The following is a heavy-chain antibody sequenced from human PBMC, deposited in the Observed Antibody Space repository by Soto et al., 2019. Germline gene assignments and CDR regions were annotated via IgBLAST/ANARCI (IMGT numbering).Heavy chain of an antibody. V-gene: IGHV4-30-4*01. CDR3: AREDDCGYRDYYGLDV. CDR2: IHYSGSV. CDR1: GGSSSSEYDH. Sequence: PSETLSLTWTVSGGSSSSEYDHWTWIRQAPGKGLEWIGYIHYSGSVHYNPSLQSRLTMSVDTSKNLFSLKLSSVTAADTAVYFCAREDDCGYRDYYGLDVWGQGTTVTVSS. J-gene: IGHJ6*02. D-gene: IGHD5-18*01.